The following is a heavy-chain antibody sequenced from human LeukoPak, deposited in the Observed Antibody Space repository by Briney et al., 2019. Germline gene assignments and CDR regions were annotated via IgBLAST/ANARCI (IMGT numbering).Heavy chain of an antibody. CDR3: ARFREIAMGSYYYYSLDV. J-gene: IGHJ6*03. CDR2: IGTDGSST. D-gene: IGHD5-18*01. Sequence: GGSLRLSCAASGFSFRSYWRHWVRQVSGKGLVWVSRIGTDGSSTNYADSVKGRFTISRDNAKNTLNLEMNSLRGEDTAVYYCARFREIAMGSYYYYSLDVWGKGTTVTVSS. CDR1: GFSFRSYW. V-gene: IGHV3-74*01.